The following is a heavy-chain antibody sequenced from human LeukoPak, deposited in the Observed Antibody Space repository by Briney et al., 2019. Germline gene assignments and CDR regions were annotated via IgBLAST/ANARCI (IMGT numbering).Heavy chain of an antibody. V-gene: IGHV1-8*03. Sequence: ASVKVSCKASGYTFTGYYMHWVRQAPGQGLEWMGWMNPNSGNTGYAQKFQGRVTITRNTSISTAYMELSSLRSEDTAVYYCARATYYDFWSGYRFDYWGQGTLVTVSS. J-gene: IGHJ4*02. D-gene: IGHD3-3*01. CDR2: MNPNSGNT. CDR1: GYTFTGYY. CDR3: ARATYYDFWSGYRFDY.